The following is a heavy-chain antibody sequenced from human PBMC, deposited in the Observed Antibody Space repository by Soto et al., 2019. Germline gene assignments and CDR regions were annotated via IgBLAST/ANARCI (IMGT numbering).Heavy chain of an antibody. CDR1: GFTFSSYW. D-gene: IGHD6-19*01. V-gene: IGHV3-7*01. J-gene: IGHJ4*02. CDR3: ARMGGSSGSSGY. CDR2: IKQDGSEK. Sequence: EVQLVESGGGLVQPGGSLRLSCAASGFTFSSYWMTWVRQAPGKGLEWVANIKQDGSEKYYVDSVKGRFTISRDNAKNSLSLQTNSPRAEDTAMNYCARMGGSSGSSGYCGQGAVVTVSS.